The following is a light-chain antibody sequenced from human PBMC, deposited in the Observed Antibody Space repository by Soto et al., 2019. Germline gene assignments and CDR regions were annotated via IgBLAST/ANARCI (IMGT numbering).Light chain of an antibody. V-gene: IGLV2-8*01. J-gene: IGLJ2*01. Sequence: QSVLTQPPSASGSPGQSVTISCTGTSSDVGGYNYVSWYQQHPGKAPKLMIYEVSKRTSGVPDRFSGSKSGNTASLTVSGLQAEDEADYYCSSFAGSFYWVFGGGTKVTVL. CDR3: SSFAGSFYWV. CDR1: SSDVGGYNY. CDR2: EVS.